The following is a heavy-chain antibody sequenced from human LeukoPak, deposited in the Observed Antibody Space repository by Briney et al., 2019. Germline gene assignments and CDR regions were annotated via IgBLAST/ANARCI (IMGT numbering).Heavy chain of an antibody. CDR2: IKSKTDGGTT. CDR3: TTAPPASGYGDY. Sequence: NPGGSLRLSCAASGFTFSNAWMSWVRQAPGKGLEWVGRIKSKTDGGTTDYAAPVKGRFTISRDDSKNTLYLQMNSLKTEDTAVYYCTTAPPASGYGDYWGQGTLVTFSS. J-gene: IGHJ4*02. V-gene: IGHV3-15*01. CDR1: GFTFSNAW. D-gene: IGHD5-12*01.